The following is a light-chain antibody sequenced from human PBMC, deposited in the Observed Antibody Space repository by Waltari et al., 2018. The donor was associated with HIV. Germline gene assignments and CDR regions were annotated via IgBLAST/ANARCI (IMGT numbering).Light chain of an antibody. CDR3: AAWDDSLNGRVV. CDR1: SSNIGSNT. Sequence: QSVLTQPPSASGTPGQRVTISCSGSSSNIGSNTVNWYQQLPGTAPKLLIYSNTQRPSGVPDRFAGSKCGTSASLAISGLQSEDEADYYCAAWDDSLNGRVVFGGGTKLTVL. V-gene: IGLV1-44*01. CDR2: SNT. J-gene: IGLJ2*01.